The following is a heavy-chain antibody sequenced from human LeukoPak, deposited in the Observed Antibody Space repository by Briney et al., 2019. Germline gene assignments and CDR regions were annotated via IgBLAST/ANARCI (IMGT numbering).Heavy chain of an antibody. CDR1: GFTFSSYA. D-gene: IGHD6-6*01. J-gene: IGHJ4*02. Sequence: PGGSLRLSCAASGFTFSSYAMHWVRQAPGKGLEWVAVISYDGSNKYYADSVKGRFTISRDNSKNTLYLQMNSLRAEDTAVYYCARDSGTWGDREYSSSDYWGQGTLVTVSS. V-gene: IGHV3-30-3*01. CDR3: ARDSGTWGDREYSSSDY. CDR2: ISYDGSNK.